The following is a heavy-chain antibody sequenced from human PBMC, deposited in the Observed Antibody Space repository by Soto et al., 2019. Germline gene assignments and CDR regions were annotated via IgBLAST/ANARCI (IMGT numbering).Heavy chain of an antibody. CDR2: IYYSGST. CDR3: ARDVAYDSSGSFFDY. D-gene: IGHD3-22*01. J-gene: IGHJ4*02. CDR1: GGSVSSGSYY. Sequence: SETLSLTCPVSGGSVSSGSYYWSWIRQPPGKGLEWIGYIYYSGSTNYNPSLKSRVTISVDTSKNQFSLKLSSVTAADTAVYYCARDVAYDSSGSFFDYWGQGTLVTVS. V-gene: IGHV4-61*01.